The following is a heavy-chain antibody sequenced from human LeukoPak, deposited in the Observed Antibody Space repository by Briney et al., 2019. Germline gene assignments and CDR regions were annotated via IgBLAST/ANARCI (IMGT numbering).Heavy chain of an antibody. Sequence: GGSLRLSCAASGFTFSSYSMNWVRQAPGKGLEWVSSISSSSSYIYYADSVKGRFPISRDNAKNSLYLQMNSLRAEDTAVYYCARDTPRIAAAFDPWGQGTLVTVSS. V-gene: IGHV3-21*01. D-gene: IGHD6-13*01. CDR1: GFTFSSYS. CDR3: ARDTPRIAAAFDP. J-gene: IGHJ5*02. CDR2: ISSSSSYI.